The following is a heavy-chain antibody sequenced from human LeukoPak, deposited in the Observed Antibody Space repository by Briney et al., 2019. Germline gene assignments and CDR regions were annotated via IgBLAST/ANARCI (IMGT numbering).Heavy chain of an antibody. V-gene: IGHV3-53*01. J-gene: IGHJ5*02. CDR1: GFTIDDYN. CDR3: ARVGLRGATLNWFDP. D-gene: IGHD3-10*01. CDR2: IYSGGST. Sequence: GGTLRLSCVVSGFTIDDYNMNWVRQAPGKGLEWVSVIYSGGSTYYADSVKGRFTISRDNSKNTLYLQMNSLRAEDTAVYYCARVGLRGATLNWFDPWGQGTLVTVSS.